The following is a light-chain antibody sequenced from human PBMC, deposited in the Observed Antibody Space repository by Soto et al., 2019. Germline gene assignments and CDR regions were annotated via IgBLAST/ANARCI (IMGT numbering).Light chain of an antibody. CDR1: QRVSTSY. V-gene: IGKV3-20*01. CDR3: PQFAYSPHT. CDR2: GAS. J-gene: IGKJ2*01. Sequence: EIVLTQSPGTLSLSPGERATLSCRASQRVSTSYLAWYQQKPGQAPRLLIYGASSRATGIPDRFSGSGSGTDLTLTISRLETEDFAVYYWPQFAYSPHTFGQGTKLEIK.